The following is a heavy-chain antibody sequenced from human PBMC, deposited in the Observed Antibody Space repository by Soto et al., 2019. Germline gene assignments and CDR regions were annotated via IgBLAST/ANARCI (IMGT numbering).Heavy chain of an antibody. D-gene: IGHD6-19*01. CDR2: ISGSGGST. CDR3: AMAPGYSSGWFRFDY. Sequence: GGSLRLSCAASGFTFSSYAMSWVRQAPGKGLEWVSAISGSGGSTYYADSVKGRFTISRDNSKNTLYLQMNSLRAEDTAVYYCAMAPGYSSGWFRFDYWGQGTLVTVSS. V-gene: IGHV3-23*01. J-gene: IGHJ4*02. CDR1: GFTFSSYA.